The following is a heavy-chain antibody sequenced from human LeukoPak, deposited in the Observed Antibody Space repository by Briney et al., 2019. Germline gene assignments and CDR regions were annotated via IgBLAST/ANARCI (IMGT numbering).Heavy chain of an antibody. CDR1: GGSFSGYY. J-gene: IGHJ6*03. CDR2: INHSGST. Sequence: SETLSLTCAVYGGSFSGYYWSWIRQPPGKGLEWIGEINHSGSTNYNPSLKSRVTISVDTSKNQFSLELSSVTAADTAVYYCARGSGGYYYMDVWGKGTTVTVSS. V-gene: IGHV4-34*01. D-gene: IGHD3-10*01. CDR3: ARGSGGYYYMDV.